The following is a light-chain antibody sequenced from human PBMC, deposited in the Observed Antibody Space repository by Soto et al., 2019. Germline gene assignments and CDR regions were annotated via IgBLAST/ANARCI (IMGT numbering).Light chain of an antibody. CDR3: QQYGNSPA. CDR1: QSVSSSY. V-gene: IGKV3-20*01. CDR2: GAS. J-gene: IGKJ4*01. Sequence: EIVLTQSPCTLSLSPGERATLSCRASQSVSSSYLAWYQQKPGQAPRLLIYGASSRATGIPDRFSGSGSGTDFALTISRLEPEDFAVYYCQQYGNSPAFGGGTKVEIK.